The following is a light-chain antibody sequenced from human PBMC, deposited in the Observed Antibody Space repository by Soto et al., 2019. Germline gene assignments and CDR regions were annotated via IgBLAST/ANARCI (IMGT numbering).Light chain of an antibody. V-gene: IGKV2-28*01. CDR3: MQSLLSVIT. Sequence: DVVMTQSPLSLPVTPGEPASISCRSSQSLQHSNGYNYLDRYLQKPAQSPQLLINLGSNRASGVVDRFSGSGSGTEFTLKISRVEAEDVGVCYCMQSLLSVITFCHGTRREIK. CDR1: QSLQHSNGYNY. J-gene: IGKJ5*01. CDR2: LGS.